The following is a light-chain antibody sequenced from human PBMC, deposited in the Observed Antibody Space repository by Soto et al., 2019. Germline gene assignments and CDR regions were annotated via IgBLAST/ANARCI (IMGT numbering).Light chain of an antibody. Sequence: IQMTHSPSTLSVSLGDRVTITCRASQTISSWLAWYQQKPGKAPKLLIYKASTLKSGVPSRFSGSGSGTEFTLTISSLQPDDFATYYCQHYNSYSEAFGQGTKVDI. V-gene: IGKV1-5*03. CDR2: KAS. CDR1: QTISSW. CDR3: QHYNSYSEA. J-gene: IGKJ1*01.